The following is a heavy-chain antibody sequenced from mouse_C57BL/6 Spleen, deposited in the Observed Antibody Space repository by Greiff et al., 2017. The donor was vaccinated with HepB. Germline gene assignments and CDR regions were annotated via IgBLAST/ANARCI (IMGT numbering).Heavy chain of an antibody. CDR1: GFSFNTYA. V-gene: IGHV10-1*01. J-gene: IGHJ2*01. D-gene: IGHD1-1*01. Sequence: EVKVVESGGGLVQPKGSLKLSCAASGFSFNTYAMNWVRQAPGKGLEWVARIRSKSNNYATYYADSVKDRFTISRDDSESMLYLQMNNLKTEDTAMYYCVRDGSSFPYFDYWGQGTTLTVSS. CDR2: IRSKSNNYAT. CDR3: VRDGSSFPYFDY.